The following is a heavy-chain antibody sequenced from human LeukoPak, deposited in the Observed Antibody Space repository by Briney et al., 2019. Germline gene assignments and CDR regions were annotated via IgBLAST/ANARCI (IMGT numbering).Heavy chain of an antibody. V-gene: IGHV3-30*04. D-gene: IGHD3-10*01. CDR1: GFTFSSYA. Sequence: GRSLRLSCAAPGFTFSSYAMHWVRQAPGKGLEWVAVISYDGSNKYYADSVKGRFTISRDNSKNTLYLQMNSLRAEDTAVYYCARDRAWDYWGQGTLVTVSS. CDR2: ISYDGSNK. J-gene: IGHJ4*02. CDR3: ARDRAWDY.